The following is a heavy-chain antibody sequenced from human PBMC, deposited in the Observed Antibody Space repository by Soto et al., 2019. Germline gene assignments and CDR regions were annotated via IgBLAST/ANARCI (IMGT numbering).Heavy chain of an antibody. Sequence: QVQLVESGGGVVQPGRSLRLSCAASGFTFSSYGMHWVRQAPGKGLEWVAVISYGGSNKYYADSVKGRFTISRDNSNNTLYLQMNNLSAEDTAVYYCAKDNCISTSCYRLYNWFDPWGQGTLVTVSS. CDR3: AKDNCISTSCYRLYNWFDP. J-gene: IGHJ5*02. D-gene: IGHD2-2*01. V-gene: IGHV3-30*18. CDR2: ISYGGSNK. CDR1: GFTFSSYG.